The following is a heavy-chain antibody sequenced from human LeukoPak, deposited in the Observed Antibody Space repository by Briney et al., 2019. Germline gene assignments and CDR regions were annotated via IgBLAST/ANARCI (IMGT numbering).Heavy chain of an antibody. D-gene: IGHD2-15*01. CDR3: ARIRRYCSGGSCYLLDY. CDR2: ISGSGGST. J-gene: IGHJ4*02. Sequence: GGSLRLSCAASGFTFSSYAMSWVRQAPGKGLEWVSAISGSGGSTYYADSVKGRFTISRDNSKNTLYLQMNSLRAEDTAVYYCARIRRYCSGGSCYLLDYWGQGTLVTVSS. CDR1: GFTFSSYA. V-gene: IGHV3-23*01.